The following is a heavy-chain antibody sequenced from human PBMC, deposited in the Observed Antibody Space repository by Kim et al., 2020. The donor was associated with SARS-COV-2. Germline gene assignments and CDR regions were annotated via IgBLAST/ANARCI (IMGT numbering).Heavy chain of an antibody. Sequence: ASVKVSCKASGYTFTSYGISWVRQAPGQGLEWMGWISAYNGNTNYAQKLQGRVTMTTDTSTSTAYMELRSLRSDDSAVYYCARPLRRGRGVITSAFDIWGQGTMVTVSS. CDR3: ARPLRRGRGVITSAFDI. J-gene: IGHJ3*02. CDR2: ISAYNGNT. CDR1: GYTFTSYG. D-gene: IGHD3-10*01. V-gene: IGHV1-18*04.